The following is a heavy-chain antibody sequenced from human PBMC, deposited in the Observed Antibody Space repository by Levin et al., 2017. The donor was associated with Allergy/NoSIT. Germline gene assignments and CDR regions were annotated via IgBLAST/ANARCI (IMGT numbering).Heavy chain of an antibody. CDR2: INTNTGKP. J-gene: IGHJ5*01. CDR3: ARESGRISIFGVVVGELDS. D-gene: IGHD3-3*01. V-gene: IGHV7-4-1*02. CDR1: GYSFTDHG. Sequence: GGSLRLSCKASGYSFTDHGMNWVRQAPGQGLEWMGWINTNTGKPTYAQGFTGRFVFSLDTSVSTAYLQISSLKAEDTAVYYCARESGRISIFGVVVGELDSWGQGTLVTVSS.